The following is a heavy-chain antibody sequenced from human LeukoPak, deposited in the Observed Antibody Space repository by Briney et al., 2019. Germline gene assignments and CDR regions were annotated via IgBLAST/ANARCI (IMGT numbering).Heavy chain of an antibody. D-gene: IGHD1-26*01. CDR3: ARGSMVGSTKNYFDY. CDR1: GYSFTDYW. J-gene: IGHJ4*02. V-gene: IGHV5-51*01. CDR2: IYPGDSDT. Sequence: GESLKISCKGSGYSFTDYWIGWVRQMPGKGLEWMGIIYPGDSDTRYSPSFQGQVTISADRSITTAYLQWSSLKASDTAMYFCARGSMVGSTKNYFDYWGQGTLVTVSS.